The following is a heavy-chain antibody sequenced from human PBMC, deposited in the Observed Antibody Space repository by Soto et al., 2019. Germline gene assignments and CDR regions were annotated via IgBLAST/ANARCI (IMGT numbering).Heavy chain of an antibody. CDR1: GFTFSSYS. CDR3: ARSYYDFWTDNWFDP. Sequence: EVQLVESGGGLVKPGGSLRLSCAASGFTFSSYSMNWVRQAPGKGLEWGSSISSSSSYIYYADSVKGRFTISRDNAKNSLYLQMNSLRAEDTAVYYCARSYYDFWTDNWFDPWGQGTLVTVSS. D-gene: IGHD3-3*01. J-gene: IGHJ5*02. CDR2: ISSSSSYI. V-gene: IGHV3-21*01.